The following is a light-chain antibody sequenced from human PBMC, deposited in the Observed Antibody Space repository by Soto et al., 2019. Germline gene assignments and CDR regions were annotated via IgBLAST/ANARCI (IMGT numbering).Light chain of an antibody. V-gene: IGKV3-20*01. Sequence: EIVLTQSPCTLSLSPGERATLSCRASQSVSSSYLAWYQQKPGQAPRLLIYGASSRATGIPDRFSGSGSGTDFTLTISRREPEDFAVYYCQQGETFGQGTKVEIK. CDR2: GAS. J-gene: IGKJ1*01. CDR1: QSVSSSY. CDR3: QQGET.